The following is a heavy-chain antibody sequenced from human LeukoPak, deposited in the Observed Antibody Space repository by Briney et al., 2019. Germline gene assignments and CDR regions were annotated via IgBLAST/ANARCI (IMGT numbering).Heavy chain of an antibody. Sequence: PGRSLRLSCAASGFTFSSYAMHWVRQAPGKGLEWVAVISYDGSNKYYADSAKGRFTISRDNSKNTLYLQMNSLRAEDTAVYYCARDSIPIGYCSSTSCYSGAFDIWGQGSMVTVSS. CDR3: ARDSIPIGYCSSTSCYSGAFDI. D-gene: IGHD2-2*02. J-gene: IGHJ3*02. V-gene: IGHV3-30-3*01. CDR2: ISYDGSNK. CDR1: GFTFSSYA.